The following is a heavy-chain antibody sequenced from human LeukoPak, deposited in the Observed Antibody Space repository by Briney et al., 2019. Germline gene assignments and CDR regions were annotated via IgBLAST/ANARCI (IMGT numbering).Heavy chain of an antibody. D-gene: IGHD3-22*01. CDR2: IFHSGST. CDR3: ARANYYDSIGYSRGAFDI. J-gene: IGHJ3*02. V-gene: IGHV4-39*07. Sequence: PSETLSLTCTVSGGSISSSSYYWGWIRQPPGKGLEWIGSIFHSGSTYYNSSVKSRVTISVDTSKNQFSLKLSSVTAADTAVYYCARANYYDSIGYSRGAFDIWGQGTMVTVSS. CDR1: GGSISSSSYY.